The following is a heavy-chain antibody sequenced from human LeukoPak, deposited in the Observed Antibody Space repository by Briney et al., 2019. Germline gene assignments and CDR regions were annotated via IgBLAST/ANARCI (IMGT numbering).Heavy chain of an antibody. Sequence: SVKVSCKASGFTFTSSGMKWVRQARGQGGEWRGWIVVGSGNTNYAHNFPDSLPLTRATSTITAYMELSSLRSEDTAVYYCAADLQEYSSSPNAFDSWGQGTLVTVSS. CDR2: IVVGSGNT. CDR3: AADLQEYSSSPNAFDS. J-gene: IGHJ4*02. V-gene: IGHV1-58*02. CDR1: GFTFTSSG. D-gene: IGHD6-6*01.